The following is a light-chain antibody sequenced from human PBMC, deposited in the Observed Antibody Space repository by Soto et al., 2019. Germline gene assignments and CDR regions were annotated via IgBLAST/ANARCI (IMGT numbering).Light chain of an antibody. CDR2: EVS. V-gene: IGLV2-23*02. CDR1: SREVGGYDL. CDR3: CSFAHGSTLYV. J-gene: IGLJ1*01. Sequence: QSVLSQPASVSGSPGQSITVSCTGSSREVGGYDLVSWYQHHPGKAPKLIIYEVSKRPSGVSNRFSGSKSGNTASLTISGLQAEDEADYYCCSFAHGSTLYVFGIGTKVTVL.